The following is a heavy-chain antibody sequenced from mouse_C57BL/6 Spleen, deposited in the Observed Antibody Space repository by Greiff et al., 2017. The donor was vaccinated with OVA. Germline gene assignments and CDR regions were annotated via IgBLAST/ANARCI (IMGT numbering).Heavy chain of an antibody. J-gene: IGHJ3*01. CDR1: GYTFTSYW. CDR2: IHPNSGST. V-gene: IGHV1-64*01. CDR3: AIPFYYGSSTWFAY. D-gene: IGHD1-1*01. Sequence: VQLQQPGAELVKPGASVKLSCKASGYTFTSYWMHWVKQRPGQGLEWIGMIHPNSGSTNYNEKFKSKATLTVDKSSSTAYMQLSSLTSEDSAVYYCAIPFYYGSSTWFAYWGQGTLVTVSA.